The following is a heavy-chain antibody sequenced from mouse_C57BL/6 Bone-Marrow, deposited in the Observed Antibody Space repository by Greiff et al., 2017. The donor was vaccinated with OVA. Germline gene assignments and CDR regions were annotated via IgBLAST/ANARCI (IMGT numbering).Heavy chain of an antibody. CDR3: AIRAY. J-gene: IGHJ2*01. CDR1: GYNFTSYW. V-gene: IGHV1-69*01. CDR2: IDPSDSYT. Sequence: QVQLQQPGAELVMPGASVKLSCKASGYNFTSYWMHWVKQRPGQGLEWIGEIDPSDSYTNYNQKFKGKSTLTVDKSSSTAYMQLSSLTSEDSAVYYCAIRAYWGQGTTLTVSS.